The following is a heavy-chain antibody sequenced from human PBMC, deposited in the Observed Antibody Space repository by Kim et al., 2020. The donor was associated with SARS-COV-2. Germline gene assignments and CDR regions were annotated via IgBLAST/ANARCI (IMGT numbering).Heavy chain of an antibody. J-gene: IGHJ4*02. CDR2: IYHSGNT. D-gene: IGHD3-22*01. CDR3: ARAVHYDYYFDY. V-gene: IGHV4-4*02. CDR1: GGSISSSNW. Sequence: SETLSLTCAVSGGSISSSNWWNWVRQPPGKGLEWIGEIYHSGNTNYNPSLKSRVTISVDKSKNQFSLKLTSVTAADTALYYCARAVHYDYYFDYWGQGTLVTVSS.